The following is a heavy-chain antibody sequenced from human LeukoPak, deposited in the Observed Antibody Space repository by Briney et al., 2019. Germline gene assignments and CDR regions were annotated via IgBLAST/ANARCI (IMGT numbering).Heavy chain of an antibody. CDR1: GYTLTELS. D-gene: IGHD3-3*01. Sequence: ASVKVSCKVSGYTLTELSMHWVRQAPGKGLEWMGGFDPEDGETIYAQKFQGRVTMTEDTSTDTAYTELSSLRSEDTAVYYCATALREITIFGVTPDYFDYWGQGTLVTVSS. V-gene: IGHV1-24*01. J-gene: IGHJ4*02. CDR3: ATALREITIFGVTPDYFDY. CDR2: FDPEDGET.